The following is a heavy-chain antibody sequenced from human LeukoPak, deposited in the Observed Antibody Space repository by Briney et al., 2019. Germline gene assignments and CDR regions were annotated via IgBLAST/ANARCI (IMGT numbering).Heavy chain of an antibody. J-gene: IGHJ6*02. V-gene: IGHV1-69*05. Sequence: SVKVSCKASGGTFSSYAISWVRQAPGQGLEWMGGIIPIFGTANYAQKFQGRVTITTDESTSTVYMELSSLRSEDTAVYYCASRTTGTTGYYYYYGMDVWGQGTTVTVSS. D-gene: IGHD1-1*01. CDR2: IIPIFGTA. CDR3: ASRTTGTTGYYYYYGMDV. CDR1: GGTFSSYA.